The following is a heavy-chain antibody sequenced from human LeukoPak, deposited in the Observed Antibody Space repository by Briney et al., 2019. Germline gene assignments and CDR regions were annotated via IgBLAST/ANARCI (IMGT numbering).Heavy chain of an antibody. J-gene: IGHJ4*02. V-gene: IGHV3-21*01. Sequence: TGGSLRLSCAASGFTFSSYSMNWVRRAPGKGLEWVSSISSSSSYIYYADSVKGRFTISRDNAKNSLYLQMNSLRAEDTAVYYCARDLRRSFDYWGQGTLVTVSS. CDR1: GFTFSSYS. CDR2: ISSSSSYI. CDR3: ARDLRRSFDY. D-gene: IGHD4-17*01.